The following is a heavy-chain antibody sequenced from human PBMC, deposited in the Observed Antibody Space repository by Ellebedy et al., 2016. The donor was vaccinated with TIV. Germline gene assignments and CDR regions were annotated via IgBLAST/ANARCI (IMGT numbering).Heavy chain of an antibody. V-gene: IGHV4-39*01. CDR3: ARTWRGAFDI. D-gene: IGHD3-3*01. CDR2: IYYTGST. J-gene: IGHJ3*02. CDR1: GGSISSSGYY. Sequence: MPGGSLRLSCTVSGGSISSSGYYWGWIRQPPGKGLEWIGSIYYTGSTYYNPSLKSRVTMSVDTSKNQFSLMLSSVTAADTAVYYCARTWRGAFDIWGQGAMVTVSS.